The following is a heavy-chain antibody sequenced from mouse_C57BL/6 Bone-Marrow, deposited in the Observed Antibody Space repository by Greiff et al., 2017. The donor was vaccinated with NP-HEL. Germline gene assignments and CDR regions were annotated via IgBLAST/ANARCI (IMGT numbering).Heavy chain of an antibody. Sequence: EVQLQESGPGMVKPSQSLSLTCTVTGYSITSGYDWHWIRHFPGNKLEWMGYISYSGSTNYNPSLKSRISITHDTSKNHFFLKLNSVTTEDTATYYCARDYGYGGFAYWGQGTLVTVSA. CDR1: GYSITSGYD. D-gene: IGHD2-2*01. CDR3: ARDYGYGGFAY. CDR2: ISYSGST. V-gene: IGHV3-1*01. J-gene: IGHJ3*01.